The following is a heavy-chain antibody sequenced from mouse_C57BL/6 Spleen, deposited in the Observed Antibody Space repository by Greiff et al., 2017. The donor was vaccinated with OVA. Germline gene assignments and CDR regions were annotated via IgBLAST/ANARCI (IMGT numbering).Heavy chain of an antibody. CDR2: IYPGDGDT. CDR1: GYAFSSSW. CDR3: ARVDRGGYFDY. Sequence: QVQLQQSGPELVKPGASVKISCKASGYAFSSSWMNWVKQRPGKGLEWIGRIYPGDGDTNYNGKFKGKATLTADKSSSTAYMQLSSLTSEDSAVYFCARVDRGGYFDYWGQGTTLTVAS. J-gene: IGHJ2*01. V-gene: IGHV1-82*01.